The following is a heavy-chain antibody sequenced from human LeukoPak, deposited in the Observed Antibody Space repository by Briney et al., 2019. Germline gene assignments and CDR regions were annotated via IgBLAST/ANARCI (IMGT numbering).Heavy chain of an antibody. CDR3: ARAPNSGTLGEDY. D-gene: IGHD1-26*01. J-gene: IGHJ4*02. Sequence: GGSLRLSCAASGFTFSDHYMDWVRQARGKGLEWVGRIRNKANIYTTEYAASVKGRFTISRDDSKNSLYLQMNSLKTEDTAVYYCARAPNSGTLGEDYWGQGTLVTVSS. V-gene: IGHV3-72*01. CDR1: GFTFSDHY. CDR2: IRNKANIYTT.